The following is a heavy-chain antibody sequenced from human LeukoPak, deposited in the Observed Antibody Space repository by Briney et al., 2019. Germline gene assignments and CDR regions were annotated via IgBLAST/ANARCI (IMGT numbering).Heavy chain of an antibody. CDR2: ISGSGGST. CDR1: GFTFSSYA. D-gene: IGHD3-3*01. J-gene: IGHJ5*02. CDR3: AKTGPGYDFWSGYPPRNSWFDP. Sequence: GGSLRLSCAASGFTFSSYAMGWVRQAPGKGLEWVSAISGSGGSTYYADSVKGRFTISRDNSKNTLYLQMNSLRAEDTAVYYCAKTGPGYDFWSGYPPRNSWFDPWGQGTLVTVSS. V-gene: IGHV3-23*01.